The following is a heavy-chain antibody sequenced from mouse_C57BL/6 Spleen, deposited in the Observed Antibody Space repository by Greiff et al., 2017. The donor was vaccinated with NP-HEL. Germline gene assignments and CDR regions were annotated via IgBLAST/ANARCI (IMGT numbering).Heavy chain of an antibody. D-gene: IGHD1-1*01. J-gene: IGHJ2*01. Sequence: EVKVEESGPGLVKPSQSLSLTCSVTGYSITSGYYWNWIRQFPGNKLEWMGYISYDGSNNYNPSLKNRISITRDTSKNQFFLKLNSVTTEDTATYYCARLLITTVVDWGQGTTLTVSS. CDR1: GYSITSGYY. CDR3: ARLLITTVVD. CDR2: ISYDGSN. V-gene: IGHV3-6*01.